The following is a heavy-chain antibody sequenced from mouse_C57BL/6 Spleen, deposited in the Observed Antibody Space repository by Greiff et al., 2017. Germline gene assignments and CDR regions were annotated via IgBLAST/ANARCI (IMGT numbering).Heavy chain of an antibody. CDR2: IDPSDSYT. Sequence: QVQLQQPGAELVRPGTSVKLSCKASGYTFTSYWMHWVKQRPGQGLEWIGVIDPSDSYTNYNQKFKGKATLTVDTSSSTAYMQLSSLTSEDSAVYSWARDYGSSEGYFGVWGTGTTVTVSS. D-gene: IGHD1-1*01. V-gene: IGHV1-59*01. CDR3: ARDYGSSEGYFGV. CDR1: GYTFTSYW. J-gene: IGHJ1*03.